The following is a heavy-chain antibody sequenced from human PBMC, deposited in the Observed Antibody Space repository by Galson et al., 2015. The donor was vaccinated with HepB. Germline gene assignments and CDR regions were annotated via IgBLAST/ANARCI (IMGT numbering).Heavy chain of an antibody. CDR1: GGTFSSYA. CDR2: IIPIFGTA. Sequence: SVKVSCKASGGTFSSYAISWVRQAPGQGLEWMGGIIPIFGTANYAQKFQGRVTITADESTSPAYMELSSLRSEDTAVYYCARDRLQTGDNGDYGNWGQGTLVTVSS. V-gene: IGHV1-69*13. D-gene: IGHD4-17*01. J-gene: IGHJ4*02. CDR3: ARDRLQTGDNGDYGN.